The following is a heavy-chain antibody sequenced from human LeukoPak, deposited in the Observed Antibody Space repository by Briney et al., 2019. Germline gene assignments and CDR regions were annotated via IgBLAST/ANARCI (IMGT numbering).Heavy chain of an antibody. D-gene: IGHD3-22*01. V-gene: IGHV3-30-3*01. J-gene: IGHJ4*02. CDR2: LSYDGTNK. CDR1: GFTFSICA. CDR3: VRGVGLYDSTGYFDY. Sequence: PGRSLRLSCAASGFTFSICAMHWVRQAPGKGLEWGATLSYDGTNKYYADSVKGRFTISRDNSKNTLYLQMNSLRAEDTAVYYCVRGVGLYDSTGYFDYWGQGTLVSVSS.